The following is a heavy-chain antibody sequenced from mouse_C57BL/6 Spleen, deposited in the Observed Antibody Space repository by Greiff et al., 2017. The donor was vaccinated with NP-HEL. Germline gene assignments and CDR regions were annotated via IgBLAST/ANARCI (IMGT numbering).Heavy chain of an antibody. V-gene: IGHV7-3*01. CDR3: ARYGQLRTMDY. D-gene: IGHD3-2*02. Sequence: EVQLVESGGGLVQPGGSLSLSCAASGFTFTDYYMSWVRQPPGKALEWLGFIRNKANGYTTEYSASVKGRFTISRDNSQSILYLQMKALRAEDSATYYCARYGQLRTMDYWGQGTSVTVSS. CDR1: GFTFTDYY. CDR2: IRNKANGYTT. J-gene: IGHJ4*01.